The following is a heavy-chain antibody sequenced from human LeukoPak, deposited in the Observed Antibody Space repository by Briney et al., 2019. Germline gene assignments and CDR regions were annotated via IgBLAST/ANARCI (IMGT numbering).Heavy chain of an antibody. CDR2: IYYSGRT. CDR1: GGSISSYY. J-gene: IGHJ4*02. D-gene: IGHD1-26*01. CDR3: ARYSGSSSHRFDY. V-gene: IGHV4-59*08. Sequence: SETLSLTCTVSGGSISSYYWSWIRQPPGKGLEWIGYIYYSGRTKYNPSLKSRVTISVDTSKNQFTLKLSSVTAADTAVYYCARYSGSSSHRFDYWGQGTLVTVSS.